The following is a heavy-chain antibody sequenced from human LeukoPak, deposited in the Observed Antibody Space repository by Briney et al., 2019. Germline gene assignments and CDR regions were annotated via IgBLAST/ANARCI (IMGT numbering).Heavy chain of an antibody. D-gene: IGHD2-21*02. Sequence: GGSLRLSCAASGFTFCRYWVSLVRQAPGKGVEWVANIKQDGSEKYYVDSVKGRFTISRDNAKNSLYLQMNSLRAEDTAVYYCARAPPGWVTDYWGQGTLVTVSS. V-gene: IGHV3-7*03. J-gene: IGHJ4*02. CDR1: GFTFCRYW. CDR2: IKQDGSEK. CDR3: ARAPPGWVTDY.